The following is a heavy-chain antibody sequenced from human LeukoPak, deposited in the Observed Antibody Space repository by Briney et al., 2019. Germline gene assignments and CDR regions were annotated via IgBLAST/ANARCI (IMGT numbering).Heavy chain of an antibody. J-gene: IGHJ4*02. CDR1: GFTFSAYG. D-gene: IGHD2-21*02. CDR3: AKECGGGCSDDY. V-gene: IGHV3-30*02. CDR2: IWFDGSNK. Sequence: PGGSLRLSCAASGFTFSAYGMHWVRRAPGKGLEWVAFIWFDGSNKYYADSVKGRFTISRDNSENTLYLQMNSLRLEDTAVFYCAKECGGGCSDDYWGQGTLVTVSS.